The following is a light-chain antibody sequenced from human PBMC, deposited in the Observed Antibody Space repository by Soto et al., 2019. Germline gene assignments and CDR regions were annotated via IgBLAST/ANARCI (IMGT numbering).Light chain of an antibody. CDR1: QTITSSY. CDR3: QQYGGSPPT. J-gene: IGKJ1*01. Sequence: EIVLTQSPGTLSLSPGERATLTCRASQTITSSYLAWYQQKPGQSPRLLIWRASNRDTGIPDRFSGSGSGTDFTLTIRRLEPEDFAVYYCQQYGGSPPTFGQGTKVDMK. V-gene: IGKV3-20*01. CDR2: RAS.